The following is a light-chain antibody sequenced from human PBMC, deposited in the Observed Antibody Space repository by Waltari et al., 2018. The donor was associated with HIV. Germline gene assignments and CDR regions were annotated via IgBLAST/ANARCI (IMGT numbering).Light chain of an antibody. Sequence: QPALTQPAYVSGSPGQSITISCTGGISVISTYNSVAWYQQHPGKTPTLVIYGVSNRPAGVSNRFSGSKSGNTASLTIAGLHPDDEADYYCSSYTTTATLVFGTGTKVTVL. V-gene: IGLV2-14*03. CDR1: ISVISTYNS. CDR2: GVS. J-gene: IGLJ1*01. CDR3: SSYTTTATLV.